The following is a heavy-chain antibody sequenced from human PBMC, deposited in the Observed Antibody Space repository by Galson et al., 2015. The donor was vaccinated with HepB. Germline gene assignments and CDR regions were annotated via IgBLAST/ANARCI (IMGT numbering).Heavy chain of an antibody. CDR2: IYYSGST. D-gene: IGHD3-22*01. CDR1: GGSIRSSSYY. Sequence: LTCTVSGGSIRSSSYYWGWIRQPPGKGLEWIGSIYYSGSTYYNPSLKSRVTISVDTSKNQFSLKLSSVTAADTAVYYCARDGTSGMIVVVTVPYFDYWGQGTLVTVSS. J-gene: IGHJ4*02. CDR3: ARDGTSGMIVVVTVPYFDY. V-gene: IGHV4-39*07.